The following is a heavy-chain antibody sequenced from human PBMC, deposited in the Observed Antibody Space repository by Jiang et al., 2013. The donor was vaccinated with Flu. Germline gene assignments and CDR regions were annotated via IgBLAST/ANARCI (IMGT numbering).Heavy chain of an antibody. V-gene: IGHV4-38-2*01. Sequence: GSGLVKPSETLSLTCAVSGYSISSGYYWGWIRQPPGKGLEWIGSIYHSGSTYYNPSLKSRVTISVDTSKNQFSLKLSSVTAADTAVYYCARGGIAARPACDWFDPVGPGNPGHRLL. CDR2: IYHSGST. J-gene: IGHJ5*02. D-gene: IGHD6-6*01. CDR3: ARGGIAARPACDWFDP. CDR1: GYSISSGYY.